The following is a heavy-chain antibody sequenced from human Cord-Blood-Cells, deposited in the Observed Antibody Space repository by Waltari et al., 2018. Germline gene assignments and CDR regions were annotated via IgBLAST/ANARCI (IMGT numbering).Heavy chain of an antibody. CDR3: ASLRATINAFDI. D-gene: IGHD5-12*01. V-gene: IGHV1-18*04. J-gene: IGHJ3*02. CDR2: NIAYNRNT. Sequence: QVQLVQSGAEVKKPGASEKVSCKASGYTFNSYVISWVRQAPGQGLEWMGWNIAYNRNTNYAQKIQGRATMTTDTSTSTAYMELRSLRSDDTAVYYCASLRATINAFDIWGQGTMVTVSS. CDR1: GYTFNSYV.